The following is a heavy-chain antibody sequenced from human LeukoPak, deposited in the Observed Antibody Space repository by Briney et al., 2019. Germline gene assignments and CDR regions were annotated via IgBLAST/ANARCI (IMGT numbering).Heavy chain of an antibody. V-gene: IGHV3-21*01. CDR3: AREQGYDFWSGYFSYYYYMDV. CDR1: GFTFSSYS. CDR2: ISSSSSYI. D-gene: IGHD3-3*01. J-gene: IGHJ6*03. Sequence: GGSLRLSCAASGFTFSSYSMNWVRQAPGKGLEWVSSISSSSSYIYYADSVKGRFTISRDNAKNSLYLQMNSLRAEDTAVYYCAREQGYDFWSGYFSYYYYMDVWGKGTTVTVSS.